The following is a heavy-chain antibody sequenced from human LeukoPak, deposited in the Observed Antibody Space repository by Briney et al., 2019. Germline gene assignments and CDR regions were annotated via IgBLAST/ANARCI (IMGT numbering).Heavy chain of an antibody. D-gene: IGHD6-19*01. Sequence: GGSLRLSCAASGFTFSSSTMTWVHQAPGKGLEWVSGISGSGGSTYYAESVKGRFTISRDNSKSTLYLQMNSLRAEDTAIYYCAKGSGWYNWGQGTLVTVSS. V-gene: IGHV3-23*01. CDR1: GFTFSSST. CDR3: AKGSGWYN. CDR2: ISGSGGST. J-gene: IGHJ4*02.